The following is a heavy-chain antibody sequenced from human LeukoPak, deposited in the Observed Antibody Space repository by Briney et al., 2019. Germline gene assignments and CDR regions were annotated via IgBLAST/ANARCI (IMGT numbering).Heavy chain of an antibody. J-gene: IGHJ4*02. D-gene: IGHD2-15*01. V-gene: IGHV3-7*01. CDR1: GFTFNNYW. CDR3: YREVYCSGGICLFDN. CDR2: IKQDGSEK. Sequence: GGSLRLSCAASGFTFNNYWMNWVREAPGKGLEWVAIIKQDGSEKYYVESVKGRFTISSDNAKKSVYLQMDSLRAYDTAVYYCYREVYCSGGICLFDNWGQGTLVTVSS.